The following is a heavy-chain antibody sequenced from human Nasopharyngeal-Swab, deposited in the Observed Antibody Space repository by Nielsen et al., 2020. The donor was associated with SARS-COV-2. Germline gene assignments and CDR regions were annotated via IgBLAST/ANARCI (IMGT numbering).Heavy chain of an antibody. CDR3: TTPDLIVVVPADTYGMDV. Sequence: GGSLRLSCAASGLTLSNAWMSWVRQAPGKGLEWVGRIKSKTDGGTTDYAEPVKGRFTISRDDSKNTLYLQMNSLKTEDTAVYYCTTPDLIVVVPADTYGMDVWGQGTTVTVSS. CDR1: GLTLSNAW. D-gene: IGHD2-2*01. V-gene: IGHV3-15*01. CDR2: IKSKTDGGTT. J-gene: IGHJ6*02.